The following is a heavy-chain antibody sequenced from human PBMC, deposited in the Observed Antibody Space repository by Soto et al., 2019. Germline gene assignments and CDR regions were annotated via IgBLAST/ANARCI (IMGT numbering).Heavy chain of an antibody. D-gene: IGHD6-19*01. V-gene: IGHV1-18*01. J-gene: IGHJ4*02. CDR1: GYTFTSYG. Sequence: ASLKVSCKASGYTFTSYGISWVRQAPGQGLEWMGWISAYNGNTNYAQKLQGRVTMTTDTSTSTAYMELRSLRSDDTAVYYCARDSGIAVAGSGDYWGQGTLVTVSS. CDR3: ARDSGIAVAGSGDY. CDR2: ISAYNGNT.